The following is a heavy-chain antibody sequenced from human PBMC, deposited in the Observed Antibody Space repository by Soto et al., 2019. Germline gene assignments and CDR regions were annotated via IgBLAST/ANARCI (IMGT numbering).Heavy chain of an antibody. CDR1: GGSISHYG. J-gene: IGHJ4*02. CDR2: INHSGST. V-gene: IGHV4-34*01. D-gene: IGHD5-18*01. CDR3: ARASNKRGYSYGPDY. Sequence: SETLSLTCTVSGGSISHYGWNWIRQHPGNGLEWIREINHSGSTNCNPSLKSRVTISVDTSKNQFSLKLSSVTAADTAVYYCARASNKRGYSYGPDYWGQGTLVTVSS.